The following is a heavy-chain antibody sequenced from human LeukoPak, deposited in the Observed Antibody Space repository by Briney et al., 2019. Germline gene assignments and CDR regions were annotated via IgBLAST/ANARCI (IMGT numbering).Heavy chain of an antibody. CDR3: TKDPNGDYVGAFDP. Sequence: QTGGSLRLSCAASGFSFSSFAMTWVRQAPGKGVEWVSSINGGHYPTFNTDSVKGRFTISRDNSRNTLYLQMNSLRADDTAVYYCTKDPNGDYVGAFDPWGQGTLVTVSS. D-gene: IGHD4-17*01. V-gene: IGHV3-23*01. CDR1: GFSFSSFA. J-gene: IGHJ5*02. CDR2: INGGHYPT.